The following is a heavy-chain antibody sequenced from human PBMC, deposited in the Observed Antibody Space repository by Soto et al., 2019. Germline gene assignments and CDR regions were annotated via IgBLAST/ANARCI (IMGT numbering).Heavy chain of an antibody. CDR2: ISSSSSYI. V-gene: IGHV3-21*01. J-gene: IGHJ5*02. CDR1: GFTFSSYG. Sequence: VQLVESGGGVVQPGRSLRLSCAASGFTFSSYGMHWVRQAPGKGLEWVSSISSSSSYIYYADSVKGRFTISRDNAKNSLYLQMNSLRAEDTAVYYCARAYSSYNWNYGYNWFDPWGQGTLVTVSS. D-gene: IGHD1-7*01. CDR3: ARAYSSYNWNYGYNWFDP.